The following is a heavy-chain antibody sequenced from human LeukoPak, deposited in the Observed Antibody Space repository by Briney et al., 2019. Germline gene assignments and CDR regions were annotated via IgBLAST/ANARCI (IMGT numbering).Heavy chain of an antibody. CDR3: ARGDFDFWIAPVE. CDR2: ISDSGNTM. D-gene: IGHD3-3*01. J-gene: IGHJ4*02. V-gene: IGHV3-11*01. Sequence: GGSLRLSCTASAFTFSDTYMSWICQAPGKGLEWVAYISDSGNTMYYADSVKGRFTISRNNAKNSLYLQMNSLRAEDTAVYYCARGDFDFWIAPVEWGQGTLVTVSS. CDR1: AFTFSDTY.